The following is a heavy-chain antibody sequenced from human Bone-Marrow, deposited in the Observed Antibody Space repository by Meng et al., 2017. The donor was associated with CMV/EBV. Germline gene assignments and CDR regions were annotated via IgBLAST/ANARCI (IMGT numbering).Heavy chain of an antibody. CDR2: VRYDGSEK. V-gene: IGHV3-7*01. J-gene: IGHJ4*02. D-gene: IGHD1-26*01. CDR3: VKGGTQGLDY. CDR1: GFTFSTYW. Sequence: GGSLRLFCAASGFTFSTYWMGWVRQVPGKGLEWVANVRYDGSEKYYVDSLKGRFTIARDNVKNSLFLQMNGLRADDTAMDYCVKGGTQGLDYWGQGTLVTVAS.